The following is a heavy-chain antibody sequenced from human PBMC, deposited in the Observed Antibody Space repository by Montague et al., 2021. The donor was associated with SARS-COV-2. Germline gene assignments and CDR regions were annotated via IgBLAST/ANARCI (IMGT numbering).Heavy chain of an antibody. Sequence: SETLSLTCTVSGGSISSYYWCWIRHPQGPGLEWIGYACYSGTTNYIPSLTSRVTISEDTSKNQFSMKLSPVTAADTAVYDCARVFPRWLQFDPYFDYWGQGTLVTVSS. V-gene: IGHV4-59*01. D-gene: IGHD5-24*01. CDR2: ACYSGTT. J-gene: IGHJ4*02. CDR1: GGSISSYY. CDR3: ARVFPRWLQFDPYFDY.